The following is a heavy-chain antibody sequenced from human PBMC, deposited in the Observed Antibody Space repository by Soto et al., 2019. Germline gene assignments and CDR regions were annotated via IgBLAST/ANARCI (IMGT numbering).Heavy chain of an antibody. D-gene: IGHD2-21*02. CDR1: GGSISSGGYY. CDR2: IYYSGST. V-gene: IGHV4-31*03. CDR3: AKYVSRGDWHSGAHNWFDP. Sequence: NPSETLSLTCTVSGGSISSGGYYWSWIRQHPGKGLEWIGYIYYSGSTYYTPSLKSRVTISVDTSKNQFSLKLSSVTAADTAVYYCAKYVSRGDWHSGAHNWFDPWGQGTLVTVSS. J-gene: IGHJ5*02.